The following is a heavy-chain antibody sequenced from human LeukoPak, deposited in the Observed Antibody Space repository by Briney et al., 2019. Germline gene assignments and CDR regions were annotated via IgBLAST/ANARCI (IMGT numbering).Heavy chain of an antibody. CDR2: ISSGGSYI. CDR1: GFTFSDYA. Sequence: PGGSLRLSCAASGFTFSDYAMNWVRQAPGKGLEWVSSISSGGSYISYADSVKGRFTVSRDNAKDSLFLQMRSLRDEDTAVYYCARGPALYCTSSSCWDGVDWGQGTLVSVSS. J-gene: IGHJ4*02. V-gene: IGHV3-21*01. CDR3: ARGPALYCTSSSCWDGVD. D-gene: IGHD2-2*01.